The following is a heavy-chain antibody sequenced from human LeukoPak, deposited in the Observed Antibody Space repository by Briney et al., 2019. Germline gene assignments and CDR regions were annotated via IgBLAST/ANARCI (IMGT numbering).Heavy chain of an antibody. CDR2: ITPYNGGT. D-gene: IGHD2-8*02. CDR3: VRDRWSRAYYPAFDL. J-gene: IGHJ3*01. CDR1: GYTFRNYG. V-gene: IGHV1-18*01. Sequence: ASVKVSCKASGYTFRNYGISWVRQAPGQGLAWMGWITPYNGGTSFAQNLQDRVTLTTDTSTNTAYMELRSLRSDDTAVYYCVRDRWSRAYYPAFDLWGQGTMLIVSS.